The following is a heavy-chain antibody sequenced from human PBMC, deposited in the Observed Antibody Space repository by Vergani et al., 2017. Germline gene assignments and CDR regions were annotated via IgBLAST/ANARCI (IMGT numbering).Heavy chain of an antibody. V-gene: IGHV3-23*01. CDR2: ISGSGGST. CDR3: AKSYYYDSSGSPPLDY. Sequence: EVQLLESGGGLVQPGGSLRLSCAASGFTFSSYAMSWVRQAPGKGLEWVSAISGSGGSTYYADSVKGRFTISRDNSKNTLYLQMNSLRAEDTAVYYCAKSYYYDSSGSPPLDYWGQGTLVTVSS. CDR1: GFTFSSYA. D-gene: IGHD3-22*01. J-gene: IGHJ4*02.